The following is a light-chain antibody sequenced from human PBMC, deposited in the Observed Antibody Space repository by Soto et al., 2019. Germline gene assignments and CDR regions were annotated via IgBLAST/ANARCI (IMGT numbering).Light chain of an antibody. CDR1: SSDVGGYNY. CDR2: DVS. J-gene: IGLJ1*01. Sequence: QSVLTQPASVSGSPGQSITISCTGTSSDVGGYNYVSWYQQHPGKAPKLMIYDVSNRPSGVSNRFSGSKSGNTASLTISGLQAEDEADYYCSSYTSSSHYVFGTGTKLTDL. V-gene: IGLV2-14*01. CDR3: SSYTSSSHYV.